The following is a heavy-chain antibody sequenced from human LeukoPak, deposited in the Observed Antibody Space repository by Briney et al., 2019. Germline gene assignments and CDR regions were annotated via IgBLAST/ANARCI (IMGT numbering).Heavy chain of an antibody. D-gene: IGHD2-21*02. Sequence: VSVKVSCKASGYTFTSYGISWVRQAPGQGLEWMGWISIYTGNTKYGEKFQGRATMTRDTSTSTVYMEVRSLRSDDTAVYYCARVRGTALTAYPGYFDYWGQGTLVTVSS. J-gene: IGHJ4*02. V-gene: IGHV1-18*04. CDR2: ISIYTGNT. CDR1: GYTFTSYG. CDR3: ARVRGTALTAYPGYFDY.